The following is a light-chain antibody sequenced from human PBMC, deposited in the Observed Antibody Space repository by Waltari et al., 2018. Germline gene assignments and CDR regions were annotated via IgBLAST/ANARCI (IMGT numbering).Light chain of an antibody. CDR3: CSFAGYGIYV. J-gene: IGLJ1*01. V-gene: IGLV2-23*02. Sequence: QSALTQPASVSGSPGQSNTISCTAVNSNVDILHLVSLYQHHPGRNPRLLIYEISQLPSGISNRFSGSKSGNTASLTISGLQPEDEADYFCCSFAGYGIYVFGSGTQVSVL. CDR2: EIS. CDR1: NSNVDILHL.